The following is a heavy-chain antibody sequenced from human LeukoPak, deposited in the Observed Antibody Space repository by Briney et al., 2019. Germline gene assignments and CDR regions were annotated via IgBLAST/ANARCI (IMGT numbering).Heavy chain of an antibody. V-gene: IGHV3-53*01. D-gene: IGHD2-2*02. CDR2: IYSGGST. CDR1: GFTVSSNY. CDR3: ARDWYCSSSICYTDRNWFDP. Sequence: GGSLRLSCAASGFTVSSNYMSWVRQAPGKGLEWVSVIYSGGSTYYADSVKGRFTISRDNSKNTLYLQMNSLRAEDTAVYYCARDWYCSSSICYTDRNWFDPWGQGTLVTVSS. J-gene: IGHJ5*02.